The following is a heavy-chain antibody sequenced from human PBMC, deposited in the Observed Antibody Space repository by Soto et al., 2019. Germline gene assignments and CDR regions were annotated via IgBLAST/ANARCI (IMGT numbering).Heavy chain of an antibody. V-gene: IGHV1-2*02. CDR1: GYTFTGYY. Sequence: ASVKVSCKASGYTFTGYYMHWVRQAPGQGLEWMGWINPNSGGTNYAQKFQGRVTMTRDTSISTAYMELSRLRSDDTAAYYCARDPSVTPKYYYDSSGYYCWFDPWGQGTLVTVSS. CDR3: ARDPSVTPKYYYDSSGYYCWFDP. CDR2: INPNSGGT. D-gene: IGHD3-22*01. J-gene: IGHJ5*02.